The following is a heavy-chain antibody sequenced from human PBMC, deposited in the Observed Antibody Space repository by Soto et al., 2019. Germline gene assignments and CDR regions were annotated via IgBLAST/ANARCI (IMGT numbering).Heavy chain of an antibody. D-gene: IGHD2-8*02. Sequence: QVQLVESGGGVVQPGRSLRLSCAASGFTVSSYGMHWVRQAPGKGLEWVAVISRDGGTKYYADSVKGRFTISRDNSRNTLFLEMNSLRGDDIAVYYCTGDVASGYWGQGTLVTVSS. CDR2: ISRDGGTK. CDR3: TGDVASGY. V-gene: IGHV3-30*03. CDR1: GFTVSSYG. J-gene: IGHJ4*02.